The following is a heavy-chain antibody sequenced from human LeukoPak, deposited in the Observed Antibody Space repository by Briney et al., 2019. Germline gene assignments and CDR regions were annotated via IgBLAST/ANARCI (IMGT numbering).Heavy chain of an antibody. CDR1: GGSISSGSYY. D-gene: IGHD3-3*01. CDR2: IYTSGST. V-gene: IGHV4-61*02. Sequence: PSETLSLTCTVSGGSISSGSYYWSWIRQPAGKGLEWIGRIYTSGSTNYSPSLKSRVTIPVDTSKNQFSLKLSSVTAADTAVYYCARATIFGVVILDWGQGTMVTVSS. CDR3: ARATIFGVVILD. J-gene: IGHJ3*01.